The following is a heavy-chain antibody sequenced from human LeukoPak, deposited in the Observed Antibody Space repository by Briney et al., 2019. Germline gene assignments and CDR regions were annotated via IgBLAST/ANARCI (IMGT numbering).Heavy chain of an antibody. D-gene: IGHD3-10*01. J-gene: IGHJ4*02. CDR1: GFTFSSYG. Sequence: GRSLRLSCAASGFTFSSYGMHWVRQAPGKGLEWVAVISYDGSNKYYADSVKGRFTISRDNSKNTLYLQMNSLRAEDTAVYYCAKGLVLLWFGELGGNYFDYWGQGTLVTVSS. CDR3: AKGLVLLWFGELGGNYFDY. V-gene: IGHV3-30*18. CDR2: ISYDGSNK.